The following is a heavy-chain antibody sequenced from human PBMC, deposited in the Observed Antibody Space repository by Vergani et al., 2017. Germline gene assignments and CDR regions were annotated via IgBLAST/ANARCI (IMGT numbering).Heavy chain of an antibody. CDR2: IYPADSDT. D-gene: IGHD1-1*01. Sequence: EVELVQSGPEMRKPGESLKIPCKGSEYSFGNYWIGWVRQMPGKGLGWMGIIYPADSDTRYSLSFQGQVTISADKSISTAFLQWDSLKASDNALYYCARHTTYTDSWGQGTLVTVSS. CDR3: ARHTTYTDS. J-gene: IGHJ4*02. V-gene: IGHV5-51*01. CDR1: EYSFGNYW.